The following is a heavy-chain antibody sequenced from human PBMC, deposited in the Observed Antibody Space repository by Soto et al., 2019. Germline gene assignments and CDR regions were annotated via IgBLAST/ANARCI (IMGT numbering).Heavy chain of an antibody. J-gene: IGHJ4*02. CDR1: GITFSNYW. V-gene: IGHV3-7*01. CDR2: IKQDASER. CDR3: ARVSPSLYYFDH. Sequence: GGSLRLSCAASGITFSNYWMSWVRQAPAKGLEWVANIKQDASERYYVDSVKGRFTISRDNAKNSLFLQMNSLRAEDTAVYYCARVSPSLYYFDHWGQGALVTVSS.